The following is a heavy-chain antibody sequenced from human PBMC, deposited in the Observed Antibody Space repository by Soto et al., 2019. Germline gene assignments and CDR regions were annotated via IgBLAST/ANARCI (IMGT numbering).Heavy chain of an antibody. CDR2: ISHTGSNQ. J-gene: IGHJ5*02. Sequence: QVHLVESGGGVVQPGRSLRLSCAAAGIPFSSFGMHWVRQGPGKGLEWVAGISHTGSNQYYSDSVKGRFTISKDNSKNTLYLQMDCLRPEDTAVYYCAKDFVTSPLPWGQGTLVTVSS. CDR3: AKDFVTSPLP. D-gene: IGHD2-21*01. CDR1: GIPFSSFG. V-gene: IGHV3-30*18.